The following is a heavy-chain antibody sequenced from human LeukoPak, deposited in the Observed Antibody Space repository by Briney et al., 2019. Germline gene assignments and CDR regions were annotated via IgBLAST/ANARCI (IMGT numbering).Heavy chain of an antibody. CDR2: ISGSAGST. Sequence: GGSLRLSCAASGFTFSSYAMSWVRQAPGKGLDWVSVISGSAGSTHYADSVKGRFTISRDNSKNSLYLQMNSLRAEDTTVYYCAKSIVVVVAVWYFDLWGRGALVTVSS. CDR3: AKSIVVVVAVWYFDL. CDR1: GFTFSSYA. D-gene: IGHD2-15*01. J-gene: IGHJ2*01. V-gene: IGHV3-23*01.